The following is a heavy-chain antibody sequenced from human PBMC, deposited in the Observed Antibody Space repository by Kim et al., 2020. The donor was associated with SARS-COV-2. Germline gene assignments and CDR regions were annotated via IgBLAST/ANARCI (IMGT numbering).Heavy chain of an antibody. V-gene: IGHV4-38-2*02. D-gene: IGHD6-19*01. J-gene: IGHJ4*02. CDR1: GFSIGSGYY. CDR2: IFHSKNT. CDR3: TRGGRSTAWYTQSPDY. Sequence: SETLSLTCTVSGFSIGSGYYWGWVRQSPGKGLEWIGSIFHSKNTSYNPSLRSRVTMEVDTSKNHFSVNLTSMTAADTAVYYCTRGGRSTAWYTQSPDYWGRGILVTVSS.